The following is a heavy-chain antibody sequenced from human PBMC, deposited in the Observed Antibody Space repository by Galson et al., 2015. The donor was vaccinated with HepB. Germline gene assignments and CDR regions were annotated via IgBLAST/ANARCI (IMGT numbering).Heavy chain of an antibody. CDR2: ISYDGSNK. CDR1: GFTFSSYS. CDR3: ARDMDSSSWYFKPSGADY. J-gene: IGHJ4*02. Sequence: SLRLSCAASGFTFSSYSMNWVRQAPGKGLEWVAVISYDGSNKYYADSVKGRFTISRDNSKNTLYLQMNSLRAEDTAVYYCARDMDSSSWYFKPSGADYWGQGTLVTVSS. D-gene: IGHD6-13*01. V-gene: IGHV3-30*03.